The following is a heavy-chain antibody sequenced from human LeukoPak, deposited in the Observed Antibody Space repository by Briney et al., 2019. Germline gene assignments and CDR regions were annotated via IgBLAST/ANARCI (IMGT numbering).Heavy chain of an antibody. Sequence: GASAKVSCKASGYTFSDYAMHWVRQAPGQRLEWMGWINAGNGNTKYSQKFQGRVTITRDTSASTAYMELSSLRSEDTAVYYCATGVIQFFDYWGQGTLVTVSS. CDR2: INAGNGNT. V-gene: IGHV1-3*01. D-gene: IGHD3-16*02. J-gene: IGHJ4*02. CDR3: ATGVIQFFDY. CDR1: GYTFSDYA.